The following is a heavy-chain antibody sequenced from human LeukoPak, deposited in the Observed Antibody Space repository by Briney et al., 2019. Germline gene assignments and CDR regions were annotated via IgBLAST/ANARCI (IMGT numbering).Heavy chain of an antibody. J-gene: IGHJ4*02. D-gene: IGHD3-22*01. CDR3: AKDKFYYDSSGYYDYFDY. CDR1: GFTFSSYG. CDR2: ISYDGSNK. V-gene: IGHV3-30*18. Sequence: GGSLRLSCAASGFTFSSYGMHWVRQAPGKGLEWVAVISYDGSNKYYADSVKGRFTISRDNSKNTLYLQMNSLRAEDTAVYYCAKDKFYYDSSGYYDYFDYWGQGTLVTVSS.